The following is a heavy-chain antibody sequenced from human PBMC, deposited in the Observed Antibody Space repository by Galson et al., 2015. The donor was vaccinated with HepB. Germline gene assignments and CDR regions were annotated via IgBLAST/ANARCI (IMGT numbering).Heavy chain of an antibody. Sequence: SLRLSCAASGFTFSSYAMSWVRQAPGKGLEWVSAISGSGGNTYYADSVKGRFTISRDNSKNTLYLQMNSLRADDTAVYYCAKGIVVVPAAIYYYYMDIWGKGTTVTVSS. D-gene: IGHD2-2*02. CDR3: AKGIVVVPAAIYYYYMDI. V-gene: IGHV3-23*01. J-gene: IGHJ6*03. CDR1: GFTFSSYA. CDR2: ISGSGGNT.